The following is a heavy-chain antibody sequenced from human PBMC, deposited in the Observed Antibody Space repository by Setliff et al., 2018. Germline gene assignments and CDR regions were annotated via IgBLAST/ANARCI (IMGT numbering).Heavy chain of an antibody. D-gene: IGHD2-21*02. V-gene: IGHV3-7*01. CDR1: GFTYNNCW. J-gene: IGHJ6*03. CDR3: ARDLTIDDCGGDCHLPFYYYYLDV. CDR2: INPDGSEK. Sequence: GGSLRLSCGASGFTYNNCWVSWVRQAPGKGLEWLASINPDGSEKYYVDSVKGRFTISRDNAKNSLYLQIDSLRDDDTAVYYCARDLTIDDCGGDCHLPFYYYYLDVWGKGTTVTVSS.